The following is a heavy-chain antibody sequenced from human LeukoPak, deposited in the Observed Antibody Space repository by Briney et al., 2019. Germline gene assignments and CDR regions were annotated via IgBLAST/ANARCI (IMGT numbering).Heavy chain of an antibody. J-gene: IGHJ4*02. Sequence: NPSETLSLTCSVSGGSISSYYWGWIRQPPGKGLEWIGSIYYSGSTYYNPSLKSRVTISVDTSKNQFSLKLSSVTAADTAVYYCARDKGITYYYGSGTLYYFDYWGQGTLVTVSS. D-gene: IGHD3-10*01. CDR3: ARDKGITYYYGSGTLYYFDY. CDR2: IYYSGST. V-gene: IGHV4-39*07. CDR1: GGSISSYY.